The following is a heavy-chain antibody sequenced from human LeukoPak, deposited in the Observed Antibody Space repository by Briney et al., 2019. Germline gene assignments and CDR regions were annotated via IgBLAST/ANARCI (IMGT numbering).Heavy chain of an antibody. CDR1: GFTFDDYA. CDR3: AKDRGSGSYLEY. CDR2: ISWDGGST. V-gene: IGHV3-43D*03. D-gene: IGHD3-10*01. Sequence: GGSLRLSCAASGFTFDDYAMHWVRQAPGKGLEWVSLISWDGGSTYYAGSVKGRFTISRDNSKNSLYLQMNSLRAEDTALYYCAKDRGSGSYLEYWGQGTLVTVSS. J-gene: IGHJ4*02.